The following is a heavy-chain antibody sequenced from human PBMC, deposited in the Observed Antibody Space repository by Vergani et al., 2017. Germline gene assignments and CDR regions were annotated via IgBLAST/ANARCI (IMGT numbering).Heavy chain of an antibody. CDR3: ARGGIVATIPIDY. V-gene: IGHV3-21*01. CDR1: GFTFSSYS. J-gene: IGHJ4*02. D-gene: IGHD5-12*01. Sequence: EVQLVESGGGLVQPGGSLRLSCAASGFTFSSYSMNWVSQAPGKGLEWVSSISSSSSYIYYADSVKGRFTISRDNAKNSLYLQMNSLRAEDTAVYYCARGGIVATIPIDYWGQGTLVTVSS. CDR2: ISSSSSYI.